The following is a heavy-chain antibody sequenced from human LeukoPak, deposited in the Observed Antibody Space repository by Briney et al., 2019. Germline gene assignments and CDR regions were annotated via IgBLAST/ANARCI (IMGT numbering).Heavy chain of an antibody. CDR3: ARGRGGSGSYYYYYYGMDV. D-gene: IGHD3-10*01. J-gene: IGHJ6*02. Sequence: PSETLSLTCAVYGGSFSGYYWSWIRQPPGKGLEWIGEINHSGSTNYNPSLKSRVTIPVDTSKNQFSLKLSSVTAADTAVYYCARGRGGSGSYYYYYYGMDVWGQGTTVTVSS. V-gene: IGHV4-34*01. CDR1: GGSFSGYY. CDR2: INHSGST.